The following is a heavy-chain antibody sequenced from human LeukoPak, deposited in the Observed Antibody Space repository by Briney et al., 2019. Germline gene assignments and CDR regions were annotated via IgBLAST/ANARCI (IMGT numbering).Heavy chain of an antibody. CDR2: IYTSGRT. D-gene: IGHD4-17*01. V-gene: IGHV4-59*08. CDR1: GGSISSYY. Sequence: SETLSLTCTVSGGSISSYYWSWIRQPPGKGLEWIGRIYTSGRTNHNPSLQSRVTISVDTSKNQFSLKLRSVTAADTAMYYCAKHYGDYVAYFDYWGQGTLVTVSS. J-gene: IGHJ4*02. CDR3: AKHYGDYVAYFDY.